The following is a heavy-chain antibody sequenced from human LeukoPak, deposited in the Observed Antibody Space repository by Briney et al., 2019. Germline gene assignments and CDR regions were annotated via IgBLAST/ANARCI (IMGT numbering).Heavy chain of an antibody. CDR1: GFSFSSNY. J-gene: IGHJ6*02. Sequence: GGSLRLSCAASGFSFSSNYMSWVRQAPGKGLEWVSIIYTTGTTSYADSVKGRFTISRDNSENTLYLQMNSLRVEDTAVYYCARVDASGGYVQDFYGLDVWGQGTTVTVSS. D-gene: IGHD3-22*01. CDR2: IYTTGTT. V-gene: IGHV3-53*01. CDR3: ARVDASGGYVQDFYGLDV.